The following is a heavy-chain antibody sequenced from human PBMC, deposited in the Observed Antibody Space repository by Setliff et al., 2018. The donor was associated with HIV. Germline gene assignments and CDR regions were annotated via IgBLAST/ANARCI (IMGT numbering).Heavy chain of an antibody. CDR1: GYTFNNYD. Sequence: GPSVKVSCKASGYTFNNYDINWVRQATGQGLEWMGWMNPNTYNTGYAQKFQGRVTMTRDTSISTAYMELSSLRSEDTAVYYCARGLAVAGKSYYSYYYMDVWGKGTTVTVS. CDR2: MNPNTYNT. CDR3: ARGLAVAGKSYYSYYYMDV. V-gene: IGHV1-8*01. D-gene: IGHD6-19*01. J-gene: IGHJ6*03.